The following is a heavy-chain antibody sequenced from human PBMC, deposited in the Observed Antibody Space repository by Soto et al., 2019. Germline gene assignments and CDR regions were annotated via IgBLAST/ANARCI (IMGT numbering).Heavy chain of an antibody. CDR2: LTGSGDST. CDR3: AKGTAVTTGDMAY. J-gene: IGHJ4*02. Sequence: EVQLLESGGGLVQPGGSLRLSCAASGFTFSSFAMTWVRQAPGKGLEWVSSLTGSGDSTYYADSVKGRFTISRDNSKNTLYPQMNSLRADDTALYYCAKGTAVTTGDMAYWGQGTLVTVSS. CDR1: GFTFSSFA. V-gene: IGHV3-23*01. D-gene: IGHD4-17*01.